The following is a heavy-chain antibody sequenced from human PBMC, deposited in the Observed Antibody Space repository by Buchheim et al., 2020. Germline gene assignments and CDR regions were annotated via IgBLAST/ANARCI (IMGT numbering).Heavy chain of an antibody. CDR1: GFIFSDYD. CDR2: IWYDGSNK. D-gene: IGHD3-16*01. Sequence: QVEMVESGGGVVQPGGFLKLSCAASGFIFSDYDMHWVRQAPGKGLEWVASIWYDGSNKIYADSVKGRCIVSRVNSKNTLYLQMDSLRVGDTAVYFCARDGRDSVVDKAYDYNDVWGKGT. CDR3: ARDGRDSVVDKAYDYNDV. J-gene: IGHJ6*03. V-gene: IGHV3-33*01.